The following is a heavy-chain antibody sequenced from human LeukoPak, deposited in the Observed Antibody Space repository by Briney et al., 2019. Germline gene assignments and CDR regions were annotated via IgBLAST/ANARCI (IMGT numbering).Heavy chain of an antibody. Sequence: QSGGSLRLSCAASGFTFSSYAMNWVRQAPGKGLEWVSVISGSGGDTYYADSVKGRVTMSRDNSKNTVYLQMSSLRAEDTAIYYCAKDAYNWSGYYFDSWGRGTLVTVSS. J-gene: IGHJ4*02. V-gene: IGHV3-23*01. CDR2: ISGSGGDT. D-gene: IGHD1-1*01. CDR1: GFTFSSYA. CDR3: AKDAYNWSGYYFDS.